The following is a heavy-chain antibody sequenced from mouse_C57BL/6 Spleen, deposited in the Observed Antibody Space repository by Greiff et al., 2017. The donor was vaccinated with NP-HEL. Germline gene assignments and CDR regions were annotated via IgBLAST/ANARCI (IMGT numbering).Heavy chain of an antibody. CDR2: IDPSDSYK. CDR1: GYTFTSYW. J-gene: IGHJ3*01. D-gene: IGHD5-5*01. V-gene: IGHV1-59*01. CDR3: ARIEARDYLFAY. Sequence: QVQLQQPGAELEREEKEGKGGGKTSGYTFTSYWMHWVKQRPGQGLEWIGVIDPSDSYKNYNQKFKGKATLTVDTSSSTAYMQLSSLTSEDSAVYYCARIEARDYLFAYWGQGTLVTVSA.